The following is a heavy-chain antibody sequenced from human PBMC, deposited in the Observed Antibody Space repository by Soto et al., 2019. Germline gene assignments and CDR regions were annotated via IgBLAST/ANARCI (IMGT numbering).Heavy chain of an antibody. D-gene: IGHD3-9*01. CDR3: ASLDWSGSTSHFYFDY. CDR2: IYHSGST. Sequence: NPSETLSLTCAVSGGSIISSNWWNWVRQPPGKGLEWIGEIYHSGSTYYKPSLKSRVAMSVDTSKTQFSLKLTSATAADTAVYYCASLDWSGSTSHFYFDYWGQGVLVTVSS. J-gene: IGHJ4*02. V-gene: IGHV4-4*02. CDR1: GGSIISSNW.